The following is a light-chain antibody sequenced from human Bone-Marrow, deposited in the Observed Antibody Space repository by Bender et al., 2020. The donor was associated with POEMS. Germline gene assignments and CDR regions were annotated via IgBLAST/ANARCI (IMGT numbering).Light chain of an antibody. CDR2: EVS. V-gene: IGLV2-14*01. J-gene: IGLJ2*01. CDR3: SSSPSSDTLV. CDR1: SSDVGGYDF. Sequence: QSALTQPASVSGSPGQSITISCTGTSSDVGGYDFVSWYQQHPGNAPKLMIYEVSTRPLGVSNRFSGSKSGITASLTISGLQAEDEADYYCSSSPSSDTLVFGGGTKLTVL.